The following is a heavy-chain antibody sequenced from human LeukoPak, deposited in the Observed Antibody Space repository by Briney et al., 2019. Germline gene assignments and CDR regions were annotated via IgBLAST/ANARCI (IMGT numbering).Heavy chain of an antibody. J-gene: IGHJ4*02. Sequence: PSETLSLTCTVSGDITHYWGWIRQPPGKGLECIGSIYFSGSTYYNPSLRSRVTISLDTSKKQLSLKLSSVTAADTAVYYCARVSTTRGSRDSRGWYLDNWGQGILVTVSS. CDR3: ARVSTTRGSRDSRGWYLDN. CDR2: IYFSGST. D-gene: IGHD6-19*01. V-gene: IGHV4-39*01. CDR1: GDITHY.